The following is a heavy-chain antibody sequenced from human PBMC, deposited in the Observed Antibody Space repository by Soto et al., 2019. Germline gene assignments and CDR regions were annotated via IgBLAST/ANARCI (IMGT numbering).Heavy chain of an antibody. D-gene: IGHD2-21*01. Sequence: EVQLVESGGGLVQPGRSLRLSCAASGFSFDDYAMHWVRQAPGKGLEWVSGISWNSDSVGYADSVNGRFTISRDNAKNYLYLQMTSRRPEDTALYYCSEDGRNSVLAGLIDYWGQGTLVTVSS. CDR1: GFSFDDYA. V-gene: IGHV3-9*01. CDR2: ISWNSDSV. J-gene: IGHJ4*02. CDR3: SEDGRNSVLAGLIDY.